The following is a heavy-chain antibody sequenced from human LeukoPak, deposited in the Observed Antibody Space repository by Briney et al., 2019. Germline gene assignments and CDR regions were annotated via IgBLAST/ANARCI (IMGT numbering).Heavy chain of an antibody. CDR2: INSSSSYI. V-gene: IGHV3-21*01. CDR3: ARGSYDYGDYVPYYYYYMDV. Sequence: GGSLRLSCAASGFTFSSYSMNWVRQAPGKGLEWVSSINSSSSYIYYADSVKGRFTISRDNAKNSLYLQMNSLRAEDTAVYYCARGSYDYGDYVPYYYYYMDVWGKGTTVTVSS. D-gene: IGHD4-17*01. J-gene: IGHJ6*03. CDR1: GFTFSSYS.